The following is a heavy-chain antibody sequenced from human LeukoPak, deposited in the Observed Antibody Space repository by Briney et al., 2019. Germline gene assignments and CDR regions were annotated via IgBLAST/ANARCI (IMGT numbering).Heavy chain of an antibody. Sequence: GGSLRLFCAASGFTFSSYAMNWVRQAPGKGLEWVAAISNSGGDTFYSDSGKGRFTIARDNSKNTLYLQMNSLRVDDTAVYYCAQQLGYCSGGTCYFTYWGQGTLVTVSS. CDR3: AQQLGYCSGGTCYFTY. J-gene: IGHJ1*01. D-gene: IGHD2-15*01. CDR1: GFTFSSYA. CDR2: ISNSGGDT. V-gene: IGHV3-23*01.